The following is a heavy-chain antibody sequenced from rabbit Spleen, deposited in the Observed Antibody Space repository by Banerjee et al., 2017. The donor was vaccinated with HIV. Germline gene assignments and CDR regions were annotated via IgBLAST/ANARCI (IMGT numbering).Heavy chain of an antibody. CDR1: GFSFNSGYD. J-gene: IGHJ6*01. D-gene: IGHD4-1*01. Sequence: QSLEESGGGLVKPGGTLTLTCKASGFSFNSGYDMCWVRQAPGKGLEWIACINAITGKAVYASWAKGRFTFSKTSSTTVTLQMTSLTVADTATYFCARAVAGVYGFALWGPGTLVTVS. CDR3: ARAVAGVYGFAL. CDR2: INAITGKA. V-gene: IGHV1S40*01.